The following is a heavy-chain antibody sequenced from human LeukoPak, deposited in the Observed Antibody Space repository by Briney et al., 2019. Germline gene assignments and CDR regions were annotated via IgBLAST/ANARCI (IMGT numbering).Heavy chain of an antibody. Sequence: ASVKVSCKTSAYTFTDYGVSWVRQAPGQGLEWMGWVSTYNGNTNYAQKFQGRVTMTRNTSISTAYMELSSLRSEDTAVYYCARALAAEPLGMDVWGQGTTVTVSS. D-gene: IGHD6-13*01. J-gene: IGHJ6*02. CDR3: ARALAAEPLGMDV. V-gene: IGHV1-18*04. CDR1: AYTFTDYG. CDR2: VSTYNGNT.